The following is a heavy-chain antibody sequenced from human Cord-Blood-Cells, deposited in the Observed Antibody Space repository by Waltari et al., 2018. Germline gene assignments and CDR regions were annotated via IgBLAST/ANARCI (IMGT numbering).Heavy chain of an antibody. Sequence: QVQLVQSGAEVKKPGASVKVSCKASGYTFTSYDINWVRQATGQGLEWMGWMNPSSVNTGYAQKFQGRVTITRNTSISTAYMELSSLRSEDTAVYYCARASYSSSWYYFDYWGQGTLVTVSS. D-gene: IGHD6-13*01. CDR1: GYTFTSYD. V-gene: IGHV1-8*03. J-gene: IGHJ4*02. CDR3: ARASYSSSWYYFDY. CDR2: MNPSSVNT.